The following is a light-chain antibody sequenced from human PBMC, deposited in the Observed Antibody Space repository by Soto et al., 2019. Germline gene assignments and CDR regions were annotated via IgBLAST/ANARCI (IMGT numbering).Light chain of an antibody. CDR1: LSVASN. CDR3: QHYNNWPIT. CDR2: GTS. J-gene: IGKJ5*01. Sequence: EIVMTQSPASLSVSPGESVTLSCRASLSVASNLAWYQQKPGQAPRLLIYGTSTRATGVPARFSGSGSGTDFTLTISSLQAADFAVYHCQHYNNWPITFGQGTRLDIK. V-gene: IGKV3-15*01.